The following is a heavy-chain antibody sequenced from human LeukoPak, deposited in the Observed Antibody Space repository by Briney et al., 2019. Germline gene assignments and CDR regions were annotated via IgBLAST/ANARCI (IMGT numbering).Heavy chain of an antibody. CDR1: GFTFSSHG. CDR3: AKDRYRWLRETTYYFDY. CDR2: ISGSGDYT. D-gene: IGHD5-24*01. Sequence: GGSLRLSCAASGFTFSSHGMSWVRQAPGKGLEWVSTISGSGDYTYYADSVKGRFAISRDNSKNTLYLQMNSLRAEDTAVYYCAKDRYRWLRETTYYFDYWGQGTLVTVSS. V-gene: IGHV3-23*01. J-gene: IGHJ4*02.